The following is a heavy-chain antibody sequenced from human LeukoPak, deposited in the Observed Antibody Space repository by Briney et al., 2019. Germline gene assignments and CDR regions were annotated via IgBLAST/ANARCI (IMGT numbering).Heavy chain of an antibody. CDR1: GFTFSSYA. D-gene: IGHD3-22*01. J-gene: IGHJ5*02. Sequence: QPGGSLRLSCAASGFTFSSYAMSWVRQAPGQGLEWVSAISGGGDHTYYPDSVKGRLTISRDNSKNTLHLQMSSLRAEDTAVYYCARVGYYYDSSGYSWGQGTLVTVSS. V-gene: IGHV3-23*01. CDR2: ISGGGDHT. CDR3: ARVGYYYDSSGYS.